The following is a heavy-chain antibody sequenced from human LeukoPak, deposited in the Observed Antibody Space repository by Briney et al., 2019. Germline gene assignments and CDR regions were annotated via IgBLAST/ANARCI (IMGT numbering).Heavy chain of an antibody. CDR2: IIPILGTA. CDR1: GGTFSSYA. V-gene: IGHV1-69*13. D-gene: IGHD1-26*01. CDR3: ARDSELYYFDY. Sequence: AVKVSCKASGGTFSSYAISWVRHAPGQGLEWMGGIIPILGTASYEQKFQGRVTITADEYTSTAYMELSSLRSEDTAVYYCARDSELYYFDYWGQGTLVTVSS. J-gene: IGHJ4*02.